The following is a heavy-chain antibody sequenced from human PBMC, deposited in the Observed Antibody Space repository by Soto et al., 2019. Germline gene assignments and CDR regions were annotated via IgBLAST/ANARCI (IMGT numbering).Heavy chain of an antibody. V-gene: IGHV1-18*04. CDR1: GYTFANYG. CDR3: ARESVETIFGGHYYGMDV. D-gene: IGHD3-3*01. CDR2: ISANSGDT. J-gene: IGHJ6*02. Sequence: ASVKVSCKASGYTFANYGISWVRQAPGQGLEWMGWISANSGDTNYAQKVQGRVTMTTGTSTRTAYMELRSLRSDDTAVYYCARESVETIFGGHYYGMDVWGQGTTVTVSS.